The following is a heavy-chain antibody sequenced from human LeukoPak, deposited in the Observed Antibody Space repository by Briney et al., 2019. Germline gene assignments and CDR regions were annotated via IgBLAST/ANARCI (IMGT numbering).Heavy chain of an antibody. CDR3: ARDRYCSSTSCYILGDDY. J-gene: IGHJ4*02. CDR1: GFTFDDYG. CDR2: ISSSSSTI. V-gene: IGHV3-48*01. D-gene: IGHD2-2*02. Sequence: PGGSLRLSCAASGFTFDDYGMSWVRQAPGKGLEWVSYISSSSSTIYYADSVKGRFTISRDNAKNSLYLQMNSLRAEDTAVYYCARDRYCSSTSCYILGDDYWGQGTLVTVSS.